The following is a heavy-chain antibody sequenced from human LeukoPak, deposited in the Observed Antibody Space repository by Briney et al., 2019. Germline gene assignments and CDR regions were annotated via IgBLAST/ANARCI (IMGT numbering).Heavy chain of an antibody. Sequence: PSETLSLTCTVSGGSISSYYWSWIRQPAGKGLEWIGRIYTCGSTNYNPSLKSRVTMSVDTSKNQFSLKLSSVTAADTAVYYCARGDVVVPAAFYYGMDVWGQGTTVTVSS. D-gene: IGHD2-2*01. V-gene: IGHV4-4*07. J-gene: IGHJ6*02. CDR3: ARGDVVVPAAFYYGMDV. CDR1: GGSISSYY. CDR2: IYTCGST.